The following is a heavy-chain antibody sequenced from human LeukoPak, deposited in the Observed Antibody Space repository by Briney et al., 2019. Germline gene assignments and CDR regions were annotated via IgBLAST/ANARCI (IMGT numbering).Heavy chain of an antibody. D-gene: IGHD3-10*01. J-gene: IGHJ4*02. Sequence: GGSLRLSCAASGFTFSSYAMSWGRQAPGKGLEWVSAISGSGGSTYYADSVKGRFTISRDNSKNTLYLQMNSLRAEDTAVYYCAKAGWFGELLSPTYFDYWGQGTLVTVSS. V-gene: IGHV3-23*01. CDR2: ISGSGGST. CDR3: AKAGWFGELLSPTYFDY. CDR1: GFTFSSYA.